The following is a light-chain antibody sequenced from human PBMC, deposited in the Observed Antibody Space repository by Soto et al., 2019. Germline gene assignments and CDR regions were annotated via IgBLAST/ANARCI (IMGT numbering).Light chain of an antibody. CDR1: QSVNSRH. Sequence: EIVLTQSPGTLSLSPGERATLSCRASQSVNSRHLLWYQQKPGQAPRLLIYGSSSRAIGIPDRFSGSVSGTDFTLTITRLEPEDFALYYCQHYDNSPLTFGGGNKLEIK. CDR2: GSS. J-gene: IGKJ4*01. CDR3: QHYDNSPLT. V-gene: IGKV3-20*01.